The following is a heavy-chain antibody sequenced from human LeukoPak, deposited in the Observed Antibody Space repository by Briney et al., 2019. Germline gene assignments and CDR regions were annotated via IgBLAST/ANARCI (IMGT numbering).Heavy chain of an antibody. CDR1: GFTFSSYA. CDR2: MKYDGSEK. V-gene: IGHV3-7*01. Sequence: GGSLRLSCAASGFTFSSYATSWVRQAPGKGLEWVANMKYDGSEKYYVDSVKGRFTISRDNAKNSLYLQMNSLRAEGTAVYYCARDIEAAGLFLDYWGQGTLVTVSS. J-gene: IGHJ4*02. CDR3: ARDIEAAGLFLDY. D-gene: IGHD6-13*01.